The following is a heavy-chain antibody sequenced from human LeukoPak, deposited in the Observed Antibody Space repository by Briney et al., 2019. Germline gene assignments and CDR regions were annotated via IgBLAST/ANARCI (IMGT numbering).Heavy chain of an antibody. CDR2: ISSSSSYT. CDR1: GFTFSDYY. D-gene: IGHD3-10*01. CDR3: ARERGSGSY. Sequence: PGGSLRLPCAASGFTFSDYYMSWIRQAPGKGLEWVSYISSSSSYTNYADSVKGRFTISRDNAKNSLYLQMNSLRAEDTAVYYCARERGSGSYWGQGTLVTVSS. J-gene: IGHJ4*02. V-gene: IGHV3-11*06.